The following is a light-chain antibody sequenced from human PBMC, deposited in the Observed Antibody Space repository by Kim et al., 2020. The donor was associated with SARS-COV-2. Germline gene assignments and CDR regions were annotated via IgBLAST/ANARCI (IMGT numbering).Light chain of an antibody. V-gene: IGKV1-33*01. J-gene: IGKJ4*01. CDR3: QQYDSAVT. Sequence: SASIGHRITSPCRASQDIRHFLNWYQQKPGKAPHLLIYDVSNLEPGVPSRFSGRGSGTDFTLTISSLQTEDIATYYCQQYDSAVTFGGGTKVDIK. CDR1: QDIRHF. CDR2: DVS.